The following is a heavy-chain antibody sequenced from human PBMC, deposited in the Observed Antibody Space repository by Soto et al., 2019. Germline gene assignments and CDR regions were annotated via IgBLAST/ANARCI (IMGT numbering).Heavy chain of an antibody. CDR1: GGTFSSYA. CDR3: ARESRYCSGGSCYFLPGIDY. Sequence: QVQLVQSGAEVKKPGSSVKVSCKASGGTFSSYAISWVRQAPGQGLEWMGGIIPIFGTANYAQKFQGRVTIPAYGSTSIAYMELSSLRSEDTAVYYCARESRYCSGGSCYFLPGIDYWGQGTLVTVSS. CDR2: IIPIFGTA. D-gene: IGHD2-15*01. J-gene: IGHJ4*02. V-gene: IGHV1-69*12.